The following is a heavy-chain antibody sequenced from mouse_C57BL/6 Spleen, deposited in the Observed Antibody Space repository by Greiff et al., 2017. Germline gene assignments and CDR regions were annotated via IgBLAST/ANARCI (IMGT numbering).Heavy chain of an antibody. CDR3: ARVTTVDWYFDV. CDR1: GFTFSDYY. J-gene: IGHJ1*03. CDR2: INYDGSST. V-gene: IGHV5-16*01. D-gene: IGHD1-1*01. Sequence: EVKVVESEGGLVQPGSSMKLSCTASGFTFSDYYMAWVRQVPEKGLEWVANINYDGSSTYYLDSLKSRFIISRDNAKNILYLQMSSLKSEDTATYYCARVTTVDWYFDVWGTGTTVTVSS.